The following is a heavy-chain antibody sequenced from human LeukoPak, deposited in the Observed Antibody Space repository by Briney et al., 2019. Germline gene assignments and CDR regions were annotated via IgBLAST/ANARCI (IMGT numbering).Heavy chain of an antibody. Sequence: SETLSLTCTVSGVSISSSSYYWGWIRQPPGKGLEWIGSIYYSGSTYYNPSLKSRVTISVDMSKNQFSLKLSSVTAADTAVYYCARDGRRYDYSNYAVDYWGQGTLVTVSS. CDR1: GVSISSSSYY. CDR3: ARDGRRYDYSNYAVDY. V-gene: IGHV4-39*07. D-gene: IGHD4-11*01. J-gene: IGHJ4*02. CDR2: IYYSGST.